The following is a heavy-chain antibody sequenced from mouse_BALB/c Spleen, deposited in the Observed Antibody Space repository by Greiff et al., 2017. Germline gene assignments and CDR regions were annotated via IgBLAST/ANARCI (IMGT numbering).Heavy chain of an antibody. D-gene: IGHD1-1*01. CDR3: ARDYGSSYEWYFDV. CDR1: GFSLTSYG. CDR2: IWAGGST. V-gene: IGHV2-9*02. Sequence: VQLVESGPGLVAPSQSLSITCTVSGFSLTSYGVHWVRQPPGKGLEWLGVIWAGGSTNYNSALMSRLSISKDNSKSQVFLKMNSLQTDDTAMYYCARDYGSSYEWYFDVWGAGTTVTVSS. J-gene: IGHJ1*01.